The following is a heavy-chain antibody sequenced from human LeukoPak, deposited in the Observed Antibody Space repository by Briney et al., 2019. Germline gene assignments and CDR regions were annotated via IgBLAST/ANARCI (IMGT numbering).Heavy chain of an antibody. CDR3: ARGRITGGVSRPGKKLYNWFDP. CDR2: INHSGST. J-gene: IGHJ5*02. CDR1: GGSFSGYY. Sequence: SETLSLTCAVYGGSFSGYYWSWIRQPPGKGLEWIGEINHSGSTNYNPSLKSRVTISVDTSKNQFSLKLSSVTAAVTAVYYCARGRITGGVSRPGKKLYNWFDPWGQGTLVTVSS. D-gene: IGHD2-8*02. V-gene: IGHV4-34*01.